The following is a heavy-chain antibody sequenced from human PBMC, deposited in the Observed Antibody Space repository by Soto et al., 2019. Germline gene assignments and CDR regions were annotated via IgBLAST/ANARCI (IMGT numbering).Heavy chain of an antibody. CDR3: AKAQYSGSSYFDY. D-gene: IGHD1-26*01. Sequence: QVQLVESGGGVVQPGRSLRLSCATSGFTFSTYGMHWVRQAPGKGLEWVAVISSDGSNKYQADSVKGRFTISRDNSKNTLYLQMNSLRAEDTAVYYCAKAQYSGSSYFDYWGQGTLVTVSS. CDR1: GFTFSTYG. CDR2: ISSDGSNK. V-gene: IGHV3-30*18. J-gene: IGHJ4*02.